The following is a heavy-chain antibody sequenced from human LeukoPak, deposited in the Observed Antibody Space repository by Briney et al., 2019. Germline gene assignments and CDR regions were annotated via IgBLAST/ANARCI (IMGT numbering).Heavy chain of an antibody. V-gene: IGHV1-2*02. Sequence: ASVKVSCKASGYTFTGYYMHWVRQAPGQGLEWMGWINPNSGGTNYAQKFQGRVTMTRDTSISTAYMELSRLRSDDTAVYYCARDGGMIVPAFDPWGQGTLVTVSS. CDR3: ARDGGMIVPAFDP. J-gene: IGHJ5*02. CDR1: GYTFTGYY. CDR2: INPNSGGT. D-gene: IGHD3-22*01.